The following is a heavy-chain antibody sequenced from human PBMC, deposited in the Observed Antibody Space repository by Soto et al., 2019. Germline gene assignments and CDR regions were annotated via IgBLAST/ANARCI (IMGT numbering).Heavy chain of an antibody. V-gene: IGHV3-21*01. D-gene: IGHD6-13*01. CDR3: ARVLTPTAAGQPERPPNYYYYGMDV. CDR2: ISSSSRYI. J-gene: IGHJ6*02. CDR1: GFTFSRYS. Sequence: PGGSLRLSCAASGFTFSRYSMNWVRQAPGKGLEWVSSISSSSRYIYYADSVKGRFTMSRDNAENSLYLHMNSLRAEDTAVYYGARVLTPTAAGQPERPPNYYYYGMDVWGQGTTVTVSS.